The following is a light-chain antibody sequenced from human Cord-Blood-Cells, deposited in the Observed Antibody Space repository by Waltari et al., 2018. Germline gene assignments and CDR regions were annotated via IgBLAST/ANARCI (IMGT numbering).Light chain of an antibody. CDR3: SSYTSSSTLV. CDR1: SSDVGGYTY. J-gene: IGLJ1*01. CDR2: DVS. V-gene: IGLV2-14*01. Sequence: QSALTHPASVSGSPGQSLTISCTGTSSDVGGYTYVSWYQQHPGKAPKLMIYDVSNRPSGVSNRFSGSKSGNTASLTISGLQAEDESDYYCSSYTSSSTLVFGTGTKVTVL.